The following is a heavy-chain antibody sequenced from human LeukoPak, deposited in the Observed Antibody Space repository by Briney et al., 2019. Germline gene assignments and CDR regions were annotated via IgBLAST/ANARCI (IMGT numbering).Heavy chain of an antibody. CDR3: ARGSGWHGGYAY. J-gene: IGHJ4*02. Sequence: SETLSLTCAVYGGSFSGYYWSWIRQPPGKGLEWIGEINHGGSTNYNPSLKSRVTISVDTSKNQFSLKLSSVTAADTAVYYCARGSGWHGGYAYWGQGTLVTVSS. CDR1: GGSFSGYY. D-gene: IGHD5-12*01. V-gene: IGHV4-34*01. CDR2: INHGGST.